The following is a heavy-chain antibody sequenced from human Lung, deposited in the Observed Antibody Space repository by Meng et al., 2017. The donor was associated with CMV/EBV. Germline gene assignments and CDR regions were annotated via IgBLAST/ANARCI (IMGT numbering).Heavy chain of an antibody. D-gene: IGHD1-26*01. CDR3: TRPGWERSTGVWFDP. CDR2: IRSKANSYAT. CDR1: FAFSGSA. Sequence: FAFSGSAMHWVRQASEKGLEWVGRIRSKANSYATAYAASVKGRSTISRDDSKNTAYLQMNSLKTEDTAVYYCTRPGWERSTGVWFDPWGQGTLVTVSS. V-gene: IGHV3-73*01. J-gene: IGHJ5*02.